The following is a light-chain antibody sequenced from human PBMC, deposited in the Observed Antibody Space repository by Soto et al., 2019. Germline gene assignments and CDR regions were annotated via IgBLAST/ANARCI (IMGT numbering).Light chain of an antibody. V-gene: IGKV1-17*01. J-gene: IGKJ4*02. Sequence: IQMTERPTSRGACVDVSVTITCRASQDIRNDVGGYQQKPGNDPERLIYVASRLDRGVPSRFSGSGFGTEFTLTISGLQPEDFAPYYCLQHNSYPRTFGDGTKVDIK. CDR3: LQHNSYPRT. CDR1: QDIRND. CDR2: VAS.